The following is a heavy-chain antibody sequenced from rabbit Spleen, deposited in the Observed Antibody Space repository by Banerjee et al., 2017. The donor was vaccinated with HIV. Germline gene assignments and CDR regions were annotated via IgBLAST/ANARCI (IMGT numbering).Heavy chain of an antibody. J-gene: IGHJ4*01. D-gene: IGHD1-1*01. CDR1: GFSFSSNY. V-gene: IGHV1S47*01. CDR3: ARSSSGNDKLNL. CDR2: IYTGSGTT. Sequence: QEQLVESGGGLVQPEGSLTLTCTASGFSFSSNYYMCWVRQAPGKGLEWIGCIYTGSGTTYYASWAKGRFTITRSTSLNTVTLQLTSLTAADTATYFCARSSSGNDKLNLWGQGTLVTVS.